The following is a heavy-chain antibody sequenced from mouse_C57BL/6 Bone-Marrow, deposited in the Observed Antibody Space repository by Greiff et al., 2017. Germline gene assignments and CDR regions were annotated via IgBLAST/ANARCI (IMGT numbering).Heavy chain of an antibody. CDR2: IYPGSGST. CDR1: GYTFTSYW. CDR3: ARDYYGSSYLYYFDY. D-gene: IGHD1-1*01. J-gene: IGHJ2*01. Sequence: QVQLQQPGAELVKPGASVKMSCKASGYTFTSYWITWVKQRPGQGLEWIGDIYPGSGSTNYNEKFKSKATVTVDKSSSTAYMQLSSLTSEDSAVYYCARDYYGSSYLYYFDYWGQGTTLTVTS. V-gene: IGHV1-55*01.